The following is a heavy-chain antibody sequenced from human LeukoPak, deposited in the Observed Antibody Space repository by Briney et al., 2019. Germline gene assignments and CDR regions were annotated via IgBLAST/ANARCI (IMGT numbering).Heavy chain of an antibody. D-gene: IGHD3-10*02. V-gene: IGHV3-48*03. CDR2: ISSSGSTI. J-gene: IGHJ6*04. CDR1: GFTFSSYE. Sequence: GGSLRLSCAASGFTFSSYEMNWVCQAPGKGLEWVSYISSSGSTIYYADSVKGRFTISRDNAKNSLYLQMNSLRAEDTAVYYCAELGITMIGGVWGKGTTVAISS. CDR3: AELGITMIGGV.